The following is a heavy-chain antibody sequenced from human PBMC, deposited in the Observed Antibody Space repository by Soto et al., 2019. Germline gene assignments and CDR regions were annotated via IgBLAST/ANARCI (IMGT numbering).Heavy chain of an antibody. CDR1: GYTFTSYA. V-gene: IGHV1-3*01. CDR3: ARGITMIVGDFDY. CDR2: INAGNGNT. J-gene: IGHJ4*02. Sequence: ASVKVSCKASGYTFTSYAMHWVRQAPGQRLEWMGWINAGNGNTKYSQKFQGRATITRDTSASTAYMELSSLRYEDTAVYYCARGITMIVGDFDYWGQGTLVTVSS. D-gene: IGHD3-22*01.